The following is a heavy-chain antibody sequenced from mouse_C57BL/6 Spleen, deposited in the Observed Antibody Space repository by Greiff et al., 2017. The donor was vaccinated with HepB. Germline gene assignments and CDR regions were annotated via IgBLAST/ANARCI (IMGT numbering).Heavy chain of an antibody. V-gene: IGHV1-81*01. Sequence: VKLQESGAELARPGASVKLSCKASGYTFTSYGISWVKQRTGQGLEWIGEIYPRSGNTYYNEKFKGKATLTADKSSSTAYMELRSLTSEDSAVYFCAREGDGYYGYFDVWGTGTTVTVSS. CDR1: GYTFTSYG. J-gene: IGHJ1*03. D-gene: IGHD2-3*01. CDR3: AREGDGYYGYFDV. CDR2: IYPRSGNT.